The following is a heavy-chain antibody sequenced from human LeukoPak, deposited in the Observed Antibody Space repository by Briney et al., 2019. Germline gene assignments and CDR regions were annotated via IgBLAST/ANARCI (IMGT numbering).Heavy chain of an antibody. Sequence: PSETLSLTCTVSGGSIATSSSYWGWIRQPPGKGLEWIGSIYYTGSTSYSPSLKSRVAISVDTSDNQFSLKLSSVTATDTAVYYCARSVRSIIFASGGIITPYFFDHWGQGSLVTVSS. J-gene: IGHJ4*02. CDR1: GGSIATSSSY. CDR2: IYYTGST. CDR3: ARSVRSIIFASGGIITPYFFDH. D-gene: IGHD3-16*02. V-gene: IGHV4-39*01.